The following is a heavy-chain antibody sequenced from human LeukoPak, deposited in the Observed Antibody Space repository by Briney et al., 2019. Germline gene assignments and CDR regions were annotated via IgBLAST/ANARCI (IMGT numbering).Heavy chain of an antibody. V-gene: IGHV3-21*01. CDR3: ATLGAYDRFDS. CDR1: GFTFSSYS. Sequence: GGSLRLSCAASGFTFSSYSMNWVRQAPGKGLEWVSSISSSSSYIHYADSVEGRFTISRDNAKNALYLQMNSLRAEDTAVYYCATLGAYDRFDSWGQGTLVTVSS. D-gene: IGHD5-12*01. CDR2: ISSSSSYI. J-gene: IGHJ4*02.